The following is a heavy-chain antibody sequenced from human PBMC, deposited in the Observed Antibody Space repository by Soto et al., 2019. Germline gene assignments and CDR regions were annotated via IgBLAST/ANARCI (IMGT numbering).Heavy chain of an antibody. CDR2: IYSTGGT. CDR3: ARGPYGDYFDY. J-gene: IGHJ4*02. CDR1: GGSISSYY. V-gene: IGHV4-59*01. D-gene: IGHD4-17*01. Sequence: QVQLQESGPGLVKPSETLSLTCTVSGGSISSYYWTWIRQPPGKRLEWIGYIYSTGGTNYNSSLKSRLTISLDTPKNQVALKLTSVTAADTAVYYCARGPYGDYFDYWGQGTLVTVSA.